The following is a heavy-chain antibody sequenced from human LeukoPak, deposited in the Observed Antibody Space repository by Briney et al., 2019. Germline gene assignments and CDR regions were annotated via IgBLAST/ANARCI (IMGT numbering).Heavy chain of an antibody. CDR2: TYYKSKWYN. CDR3: ARDPSGGFRWYFDL. Sequence: PSQTLSLTCAISGDSVSSSSATWNWSRQSPSRGLEWLGRTYYKSKWYNDYAVSVKSRITISPDTSRNQFSLQLNSATPEDTAVYYCARDPSGGFRWYFDLWGRGTLVTVSS. V-gene: IGHV6-1*01. J-gene: IGHJ2*01. CDR1: GDSVSSSSAT. D-gene: IGHD2-15*01.